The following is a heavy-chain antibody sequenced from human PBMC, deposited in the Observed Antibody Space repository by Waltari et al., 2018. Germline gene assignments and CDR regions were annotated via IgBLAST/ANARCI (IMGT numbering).Heavy chain of an antibody. D-gene: IGHD3-22*01. Sequence: EGRLVESGGGLVKPGGSLRLSCEASGFSFSAYTMNWVRQAPGKGLVWVSSITTSGTNIYYADSVKGRFTISRDNTKNSLYLQMNSLRAEDTAVYYCARDWGSGYVYELDYWGQGTLVTVSS. J-gene: IGHJ4*02. CDR2: ITTSGTNI. V-gene: IGHV3-21*01. CDR3: ARDWGSGYVYELDY. CDR1: GFSFSAYT.